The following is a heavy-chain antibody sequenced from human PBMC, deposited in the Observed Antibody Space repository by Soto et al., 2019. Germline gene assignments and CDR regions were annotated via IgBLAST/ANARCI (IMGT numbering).Heavy chain of an antibody. CDR1: GFTFGDYW. CDR3: ARDNTTFRGLDY. CDR2: IDQDGSAK. J-gene: IGHJ4*02. Sequence: EVQMEESGGGLVQPGGSLTLSCVASGFTFGDYWMSWVRQAPERGLEWVANIDQDGSAKFYVDSVKGRFTISRDNAKSSLYLQLNSLGAEDTAIYFCARDNTTFRGLDYWGQGIPVTVSS. D-gene: IGHD3-9*01. V-gene: IGHV3-7*01.